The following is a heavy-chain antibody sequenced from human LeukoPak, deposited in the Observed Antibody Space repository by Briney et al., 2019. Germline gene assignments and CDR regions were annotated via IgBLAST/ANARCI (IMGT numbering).Heavy chain of an antibody. CDR2: IYNSGDT. D-gene: IGHD6-19*01. CDR1: GFTVSSNY. J-gene: IGHJ4*02. CDR3: ARDREISYSSGWLLAY. V-gene: IGHV3-53*01. Sequence: PGGSLRLSCAASGFTVSSNYMTWVRQSPGKGLEWVSVIYNSGDTYYADSVKGRFTISRDNAKDSLYLQMNSLRAEDTAVYYCARDREISYSSGWLLAYWGQGTLVTVSS.